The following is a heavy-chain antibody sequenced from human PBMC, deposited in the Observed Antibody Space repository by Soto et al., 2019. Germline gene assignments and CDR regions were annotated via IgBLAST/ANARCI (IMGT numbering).Heavy chain of an antibody. J-gene: IGHJ1*01. V-gene: IGHV1-18*04. CDR1: GYTFTSYG. CDR3: AMDYGDRPEYFKH. CDR2: ISPLKGRT. D-gene: IGHD4-17*01. Sequence: QVQLVQSGPDLKRPGASMKVSCKASGYTFTSYGISWVRQAPGQGLEWMAWISPLKGRTQYSQKAQGRVTLSTHTSSNTAYMEMTTLRVDDTAVYYCAMDYGDRPEYFKHWGQGTLVTVS.